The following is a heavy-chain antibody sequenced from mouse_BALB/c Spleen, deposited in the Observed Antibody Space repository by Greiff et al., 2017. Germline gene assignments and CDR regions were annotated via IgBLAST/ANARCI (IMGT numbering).Heavy chain of an antibody. Sequence: QVQLQQSGAELARPGASVKMSCKASGYTFTSYTMHWVKQRPGQGLEWIGYINPSSGYTNYNQKFKDKATLTADKSSSTAYMQLSSLTSEDSAVYYCARTDGYYYAMDYWGQGTSVTVSS. CDR1: GYTFTSYT. D-gene: IGHD2-3*01. V-gene: IGHV1-4*01. CDR2: INPSSGYT. J-gene: IGHJ4*01. CDR3: ARTDGYYYAMDY.